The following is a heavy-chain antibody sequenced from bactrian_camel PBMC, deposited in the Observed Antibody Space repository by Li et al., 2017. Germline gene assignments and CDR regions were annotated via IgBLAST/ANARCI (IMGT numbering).Heavy chain of an antibody. CDR3: AAKGPYDCYSGSWSVPSSFGY. J-gene: IGHJ6*01. CDR1: DYTYCTYD. Sequence: HVQLVESGGGSVQAGGSLRLSCAPSDYTYCTYDMSRYRQAPGKEREFVAGFQSEGPPTYADAVKGRFTISQDNAKNTLYLQMNSLKPEDTALYYCAAKGPYDCYSGSWSVPSSFGYWGQGTQVTVS. D-gene: IGHD3*01. V-gene: IGHV3S55*01. CDR2: FQSEGPP.